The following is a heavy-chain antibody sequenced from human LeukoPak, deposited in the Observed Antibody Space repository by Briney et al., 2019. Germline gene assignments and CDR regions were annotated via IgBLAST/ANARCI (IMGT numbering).Heavy chain of an antibody. D-gene: IGHD2-2*02. J-gene: IGHJ5*02. CDR2: INPGDSDT. Sequence: GESLKISCKGSGYSFTSYWIGWVRQMPGKGLEWMGIINPGDSDTRYSPSFQGQVTISADKSISTAYLQWSSLKASDTAMYYCARLHCSSTSCYTSWFDPWGQGTLVTVSS. CDR1: GYSFTSYW. V-gene: IGHV5-51*01. CDR3: ARLHCSSTSCYTSWFDP.